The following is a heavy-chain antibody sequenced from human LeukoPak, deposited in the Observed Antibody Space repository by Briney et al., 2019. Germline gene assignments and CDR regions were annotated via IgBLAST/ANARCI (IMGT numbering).Heavy chain of an antibody. V-gene: IGHV3-7*01. CDR2: IKQDGSEK. CDR3: AREKGAGYCSGGSCYEEGRYFDY. J-gene: IGHJ4*02. Sequence: PGGSLRLSCAASGFTFSSYWMSWVRQAPGKGLEWVANIKQDGSEKYYVDSVKGRFTISRDNAKNSLYLQMNSLRAEDTAVYYCAREKGAGYCSGGSCYEEGRYFDYWGQGTLVTVSS. CDR1: GFTFSSYW. D-gene: IGHD2-15*01.